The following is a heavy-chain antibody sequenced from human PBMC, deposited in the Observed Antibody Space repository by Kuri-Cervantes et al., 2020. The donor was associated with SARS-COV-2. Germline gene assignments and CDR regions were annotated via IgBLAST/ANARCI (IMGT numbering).Heavy chain of an antibody. V-gene: IGHV1-69*04. CDR2: IIPILGIA. D-gene: IGHD6-13*01. CDR3: AREYSSSWYARPDYYYGMDV. J-gene: IGHJ6*02. CDR1: GYTFTSYG. Sequence: SVKVSCKASGYTFTSYGISWVRQAPGQGLEWMGRIIPILGIANYAQKFQGRVTITADKPTSTAYMELSSLRSEDTAVYYCAREYSSSWYARPDYYYGMDVWGQGTTVTVSS.